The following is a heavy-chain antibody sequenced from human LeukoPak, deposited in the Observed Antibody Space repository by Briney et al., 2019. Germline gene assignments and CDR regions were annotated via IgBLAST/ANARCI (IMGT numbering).Heavy chain of an antibody. CDR1: GFTFSSYA. Sequence: PGGSLRLSCAASGFTFSSYAMHWVRQAPGKGLEWVAVISYDGSNKYYADSVKGRFTISRDNSKNTLYLQMNSLRAEDTAVYYCARGELLENYFDYWGQGTLVTVSS. CDR2: ISYDGSNK. J-gene: IGHJ4*02. D-gene: IGHD1-26*01. V-gene: IGHV3-30*04. CDR3: ARGELLENYFDY.